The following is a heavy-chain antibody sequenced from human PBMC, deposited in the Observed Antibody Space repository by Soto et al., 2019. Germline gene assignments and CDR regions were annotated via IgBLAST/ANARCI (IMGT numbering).Heavy chain of an antibody. V-gene: IGHV3-23*01. CDR2: ISGSGGST. D-gene: IGHD6-19*01. CDR1: GFTFSSYA. Sequence: GGSLRLSCAASGFTFSSYAMSWVRQAPGKGLEWVSAISGSGGSTYYADSVKGRFTISRDNSKNTVYLQMNRLRGEDTAVYCSALGRGESSGGEHVFVTWGQSSMVTVSS. CDR3: ALGRGESSGGEHVFVT. J-gene: IGHJ3*02.